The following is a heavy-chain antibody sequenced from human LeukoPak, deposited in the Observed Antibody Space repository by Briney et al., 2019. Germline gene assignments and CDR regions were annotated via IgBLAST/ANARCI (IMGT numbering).Heavy chain of an antibody. Sequence: GGSLRLSCAASGFTVSSNYMSWVRQAPGKGLEWVSVIYSGGSTYYADSVKGRFTISRDNSKNTLYLQMNSLRAEDTAVYYCARDHSGSYYFDYWGQGTLVTVSS. V-gene: IGHV3-53*01. CDR3: ARDHSGSYYFDY. CDR1: GFTVSSNY. J-gene: IGHJ4*02. D-gene: IGHD1-26*01. CDR2: IYSGGST.